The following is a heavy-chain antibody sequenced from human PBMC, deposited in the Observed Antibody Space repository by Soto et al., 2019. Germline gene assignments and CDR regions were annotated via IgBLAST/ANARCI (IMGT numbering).Heavy chain of an antibody. CDR3: ARGEGRYFDWLLFPYYYYGMDV. CDR2: MNPNSGNT. V-gene: IGHV1-8*01. Sequence: GASVKVSCKASGYTFTSYDINWVRQATGQGLEWMGWMNPNSGNTGYAQKFQGRATMTRNTSISTAYMELSSLRSEDTAVYYCARGEGRYFDWLLFPYYYYGMDVSGQGTTVTVSS. D-gene: IGHD3-9*01. CDR1: GYTFTSYD. J-gene: IGHJ6*02.